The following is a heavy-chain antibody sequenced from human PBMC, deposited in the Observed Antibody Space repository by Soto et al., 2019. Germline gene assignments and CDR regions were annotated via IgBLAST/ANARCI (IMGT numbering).Heavy chain of an antibody. V-gene: IGHV1-46*03. CDR2: INPSGGST. Sequence: QVQLVQSGAEVKKPGASVKVSCKASGYTFTSYYMHWVRQAPGQGLEWMGIINPSGGSTSYAQKSQGRVTMTRDTSTSTVYMELSSLRSEDTAVYYCARGFLMVRGVINYFDYWGQGTLVTVSS. CDR1: GYTFTSYY. D-gene: IGHD3-10*01. CDR3: ARGFLMVRGVINYFDY. J-gene: IGHJ4*02.